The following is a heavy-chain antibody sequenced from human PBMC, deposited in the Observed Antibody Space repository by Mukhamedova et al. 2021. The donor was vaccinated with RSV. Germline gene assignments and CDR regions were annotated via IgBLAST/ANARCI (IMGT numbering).Heavy chain of an antibody. CDR3: TRPLSRIAVXSGMDV. J-gene: IGHJ6*02. V-gene: IGHV3-73*01. D-gene: IGHD6-19*01. Sequence: GKGRFTISRDDSKNTAYLQMNSLKTEDTAVYYCTRPLSRIAVXSGMDVWGQGTTVTVSS.